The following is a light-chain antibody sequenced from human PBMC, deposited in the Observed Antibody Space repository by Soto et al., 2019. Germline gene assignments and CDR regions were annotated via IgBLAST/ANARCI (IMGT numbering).Light chain of an antibody. CDR3: QQYNNWPRT. V-gene: IGKV3-15*01. Sequence: EIVMTQSPATLSVSPGERATLSCRASQSVSSNLAWYQQKPGQAPTLLIYGASTRATGIPARFSGSGSVTEFTLPISSLQSEDFAVYYCQQYNNWPRTFGQGTKLEIK. CDR2: GAS. CDR1: QSVSSN. J-gene: IGKJ2*01.